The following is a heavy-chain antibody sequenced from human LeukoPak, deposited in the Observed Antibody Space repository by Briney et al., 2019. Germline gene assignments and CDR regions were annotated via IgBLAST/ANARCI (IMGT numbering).Heavy chain of an antibody. CDR2: IYYSGST. D-gene: IGHD3-3*01. Sequence: PSETLSLTCTVSGYSISSGYYWGWIRQPPGKGPEWIGSIYYSGSTYYNPSLKSRVTISVDTSKNQFSLKLSSVTAADTAVYYCARGNYDFWSGYYSKGFYYYYYMDVWGKGTTVTVSS. CDR1: GYSISSGYY. V-gene: IGHV4-38-2*02. J-gene: IGHJ6*03. CDR3: ARGNYDFWSGYYSKGFYYYYYMDV.